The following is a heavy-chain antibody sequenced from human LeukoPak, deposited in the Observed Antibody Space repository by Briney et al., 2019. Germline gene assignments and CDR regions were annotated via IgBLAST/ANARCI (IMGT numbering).Heavy chain of an antibody. CDR1: GFTFSSYA. J-gene: IGHJ4*02. D-gene: IGHD4-17*01. V-gene: IGHV3-23*01. Sequence: GGSLRLSCVASGFTFSSYAMNWVRQAPGKGLEWVPAISSSDDSTYYADSVKGRSTISRDNSKNTLYLQMNSLRAEDTAIYYCAKTLHYGHFGKFDSWGQGTLVTVSS. CDR3: AKTLHYGHFGKFDS. CDR2: ISSSDDST.